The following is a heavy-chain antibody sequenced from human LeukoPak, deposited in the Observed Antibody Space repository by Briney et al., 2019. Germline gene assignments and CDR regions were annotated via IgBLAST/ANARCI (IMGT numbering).Heavy chain of an antibody. CDR1: GGSISSYY. Sequence: SETLSLTCTVSGGSISSYYWSWIRQPPGKGLEWIGYIYTSGGTNYNPSLKSRVTISVDTSKNQFSLKLSSVTAADTAVYYCATHYYDSSGYYDDYYMDVWGKGTTVTVSS. CDR3: ATHYYDSSGYYDDYYMDV. D-gene: IGHD3-22*01. CDR2: IYTSGGT. J-gene: IGHJ6*03. V-gene: IGHV4-4*09.